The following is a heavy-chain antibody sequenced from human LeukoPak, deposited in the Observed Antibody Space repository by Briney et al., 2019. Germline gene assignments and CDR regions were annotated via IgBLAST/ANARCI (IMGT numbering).Heavy chain of an antibody. V-gene: IGHV1-69*04. D-gene: IGHD3-9*01. CDR2: IIPILDVT. CDR1: GYTFTGYY. CDR3: ARGGGVDILTGFQY. Sequence: EASVKVSCKASGYTFTGYYMHWVRQAPGQGLEWMGRIIPILDVTNYAQKFQGRVTITADQSTSTAYMELSSLRSEDTAVYYCARGGGVDILTGFQYWGQGTLVTVSS. J-gene: IGHJ4*02.